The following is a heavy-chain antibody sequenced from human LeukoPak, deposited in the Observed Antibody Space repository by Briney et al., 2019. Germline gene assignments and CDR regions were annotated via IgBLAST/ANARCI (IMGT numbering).Heavy chain of an antibody. D-gene: IGHD4-23*01. CDR2: IYYSGST. CDR3: ARTTVDYGGKGGDYYYGMDV. CDR1: GGSISSYY. V-gene: IGHV4-59*06. J-gene: IGHJ6*02. Sequence: SETLSLTCTVSGGSISSYYWSWIRQHPGKGLEWIGYIYYSGSTYYNPSLKSRVTISVDTSKNQFSLKLSSVTAADTAVYYCARTTVDYGGKGGDYYYGMDVWGQGTTVTVSS.